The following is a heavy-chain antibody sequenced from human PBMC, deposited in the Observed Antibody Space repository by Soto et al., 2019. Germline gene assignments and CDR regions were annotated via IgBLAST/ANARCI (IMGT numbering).Heavy chain of an antibody. CDR3: ARVEGGYYFDY. D-gene: IGHD2-15*01. CDR2: ISSSSSYI. J-gene: IGHJ4*02. Sequence: GGSLRLSCAASGFTFSSYSMNWVRQAPGKGLEWVSSISSSSSYIHYADSVKGGFTISRDNAKNSLYLQMNSLRAEDTAVYYCARVEGGYYFDYWGQGTLVTVSS. CDR1: GFTFSSYS. V-gene: IGHV3-21*01.